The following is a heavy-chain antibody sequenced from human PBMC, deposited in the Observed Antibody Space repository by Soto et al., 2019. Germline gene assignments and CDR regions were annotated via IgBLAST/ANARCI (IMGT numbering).Heavy chain of an antibody. CDR2: IYYSGST. D-gene: IGHD3-22*01. Sequence: SETLSLTCTVSGGSISSGDYYWSGNRQPPGKGLEWIGYIYYSGSTYYNPSLKSRVAISVDRSKNQFSLKLTSVTAADTAVYYCARLGGFYQAFDSWGQGTLVTVSS. CDR3: ARLGGFYQAFDS. J-gene: IGHJ4*02. V-gene: IGHV4-30-4*01. CDR1: GGSISSGDYY.